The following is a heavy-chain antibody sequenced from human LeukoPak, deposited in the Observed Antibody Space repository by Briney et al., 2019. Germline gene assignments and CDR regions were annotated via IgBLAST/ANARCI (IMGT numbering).Heavy chain of an antibody. D-gene: IGHD3-22*01. CDR2: INPNSGGT. V-gene: IGHV1-2*02. J-gene: IGHJ3*02. CDR1: GYTFTSYA. CDR3: ATLYYDSSGYYLGHDAFDI. Sequence: ASVKVSCKASGYTFTSYAMHWVRQAPGQGLEWMGWINPNSGGTNYAQKFQGRVTMTRDTSISTAYMELSRLRSDDTAVYYCATLYYDSSGYYLGHDAFDIWGQGTMVTVSS.